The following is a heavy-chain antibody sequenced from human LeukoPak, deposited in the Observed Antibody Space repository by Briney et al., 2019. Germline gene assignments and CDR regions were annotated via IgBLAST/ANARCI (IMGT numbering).Heavy chain of an antibody. CDR1: GFSFSDYY. CDR3: ARARGSYSFDY. CDR2: ISSSGSTI. V-gene: IGHV3-11*01. D-gene: IGHD1-26*01. Sequence: GGSLRLSCAASGFSFSDYYMSWIRQAPGKGLECISYISSSGSTIYDADFVKGRFTISRDNAKNSLYLQMNSLRAEDTAVYYCARARGSYSFDYWGQGALVTVSS. J-gene: IGHJ4*02.